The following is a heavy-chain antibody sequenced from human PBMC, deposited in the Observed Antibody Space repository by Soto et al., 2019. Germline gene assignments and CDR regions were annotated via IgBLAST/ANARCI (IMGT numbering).Heavy chain of an antibody. J-gene: IGHJ6*02. CDR2: IYPGDSDT. D-gene: IGHD4-17*01. Sequence: PGESLKISCKGSGYSFTSYWIGWVRQMPGKGLEWMGIIYPGDSDTRYSPSFQGQVTISADKSISTAYLQWSSLKASDTAMYYCARALGGLPYGDYYYGMDVWGQGTTVTVSS. CDR3: ARALGGLPYGDYYYGMDV. V-gene: IGHV5-51*01. CDR1: GYSFTSYW.